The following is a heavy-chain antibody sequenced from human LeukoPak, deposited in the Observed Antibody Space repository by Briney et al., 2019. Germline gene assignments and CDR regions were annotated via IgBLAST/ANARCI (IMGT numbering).Heavy chain of an antibody. CDR2: IYSDGST. CDR1: GFTVGSYY. V-gene: IGHV3-66*02. CDR3: ARLPSF. D-gene: IGHD2-15*01. Sequence: GGSLRLSCAASGFTVGSYYMTWVRQAPGKGLEWVSVIYSDGSTYYADSVKGRFTISRDNSKNTLYLQMSGLRADDTAVYYCARLPSFWGQGALVTVSS. J-gene: IGHJ4*02.